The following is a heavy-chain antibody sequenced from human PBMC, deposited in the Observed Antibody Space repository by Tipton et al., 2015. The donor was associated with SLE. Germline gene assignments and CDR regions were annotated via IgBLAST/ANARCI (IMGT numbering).Heavy chain of an antibody. Sequence: TLSLTCTVSGGSISSYYWSWIRQPPGKGLEWIGYIYYSGSTNYNPSLKSRVTIPVDTSKNQFSLKLSSVTAADTAVYYCARRHFDTSGYYRGAFDIWGQGKPVTVSS. V-gene: IGHV4-59*01. CDR3: ARRHFDTSGYYRGAFDI. CDR1: GGSISSYY. J-gene: IGHJ3*02. D-gene: IGHD3-22*01. CDR2: IYYSGST.